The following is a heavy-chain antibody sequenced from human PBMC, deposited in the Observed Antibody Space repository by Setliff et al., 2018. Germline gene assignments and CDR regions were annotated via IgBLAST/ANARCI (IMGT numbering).Heavy chain of an antibody. J-gene: IGHJ6*03. D-gene: IGHD3-22*01. V-gene: IGHV3-48*01. CDR3: ARLALTGYDSSGYYYALEYYYYMDV. CDR1: GFSFSNYG. CDR2: ISTSSSTK. Sequence: PGGSLILSCVVSGFSFSNYGMTWVRQAPGKGLEWISYISTSSSTKYYADSVKGRFTISRDNANRSLYLQMNSLRAEDTAVYYCARLALTGYDSSGYYYALEYYYYMDVWGKGTTVTVSS.